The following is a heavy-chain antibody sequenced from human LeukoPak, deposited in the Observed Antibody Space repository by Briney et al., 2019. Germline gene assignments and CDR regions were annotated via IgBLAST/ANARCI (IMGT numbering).Heavy chain of an antibody. Sequence: GGSLRLSCAVSGINFRGYWMAWVRQAPGKGLEWVANMKQDGSEKYYVDSVKGRFTISRDNAKNSLYLEMNSLRVEDTAVYYCARDLGYTGYDLYDYWRQGTLVTVSS. CDR2: MKQDGSEK. V-gene: IGHV3-7*01. J-gene: IGHJ4*02. CDR1: GINFRGYW. D-gene: IGHD5-12*01. CDR3: ARDLGYTGYDLYDY.